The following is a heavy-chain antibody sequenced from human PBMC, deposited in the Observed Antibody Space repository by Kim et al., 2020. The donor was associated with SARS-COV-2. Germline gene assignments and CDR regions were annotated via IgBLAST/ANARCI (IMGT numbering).Heavy chain of an antibody. Sequence: VDSVRGRFTISRDNAKNSLYLQMNSLRADDTAVYYCVRDSGTGSYGDCWGQGTLVIVSS. V-gene: IGHV3-7*03. D-gene: IGHD3-10*01. CDR3: VRDSGTGSYGDC. J-gene: IGHJ4*02.